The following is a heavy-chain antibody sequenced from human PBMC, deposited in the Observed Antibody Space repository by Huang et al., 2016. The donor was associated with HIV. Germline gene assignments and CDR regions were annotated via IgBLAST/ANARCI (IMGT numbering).Heavy chain of an antibody. CDR2: INDNGYP. J-gene: IGHJ2*01. CDR1: GGSVSGHY. D-gene: IGHD6-13*01. CDR3: ARASWYEPRSWYFGL. V-gene: IGHV4-34*01. Sequence: QVQLQQWGAGLLKPSETLSLTCAVYGGSVSGHYWSWIRQPPGKGLEWIAEINDNGYPNYNPSVKSRVTISVHTSRNQFSLKLSSVTAADAAVYDCARASWYEPRSWYFGLWGRGTLVTVSS.